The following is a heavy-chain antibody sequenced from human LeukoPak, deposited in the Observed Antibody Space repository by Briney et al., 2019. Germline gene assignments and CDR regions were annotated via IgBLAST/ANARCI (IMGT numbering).Heavy chain of an antibody. D-gene: IGHD3-16*01. CDR3: ARAARGNDY. CDR2: INHSGST. CDR1: GGSFNGYY. Sequence: PSETLSLTCAVYGGSFNGYYWTWIRQPPGKGLEWIGEINHSGSTNYNPSLKSRVTISVDTSKNQFSLKLSSVTAADTAVYYCARAARGNDYWGQGTLVTVSS. V-gene: IGHV4-34*01. J-gene: IGHJ4*02.